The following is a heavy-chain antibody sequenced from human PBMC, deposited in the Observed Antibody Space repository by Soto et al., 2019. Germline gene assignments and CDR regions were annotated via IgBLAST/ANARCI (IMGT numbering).Heavy chain of an antibody. CDR3: ARDRPGPQHYFDY. Sequence: SETLSLTCTVSGDSIVRDSYYWNWIRQHPGKGLEWIGYIYYSGTTAYNPSLKTRVTISPDTSKNQFSLNLSSVTAADTAVYYCARDRPGPQHYFDYWGLGNMVTVSS. V-gene: IGHV4-31*03. CDR2: IYYSGTT. J-gene: IGHJ4*02. D-gene: IGHD6-6*01. CDR1: GDSIVRDSYY.